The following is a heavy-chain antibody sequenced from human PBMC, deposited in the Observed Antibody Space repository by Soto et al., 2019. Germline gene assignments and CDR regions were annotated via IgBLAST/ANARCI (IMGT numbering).Heavy chain of an antibody. CDR1: GYSFTGAR. Sequence: EVQLVESGGGLVKPGGSLRLSCAVSGYSFTGARIHWVRLPPGKGLEWVGRIRSNPAGGTADYAAPVKGRFTISRDDSKRMVFLQMDGLKTEDTALYYCWDTVVTGGDFDVWGRGTMVTVSS. CDR3: WDTVVTGGDFDV. V-gene: IGHV3-15*07. D-gene: IGHD2-15*01. J-gene: IGHJ3*01. CDR2: IRSNPAGGTA.